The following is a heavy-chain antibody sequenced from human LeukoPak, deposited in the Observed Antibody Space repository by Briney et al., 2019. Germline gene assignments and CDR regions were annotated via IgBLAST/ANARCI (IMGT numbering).Heavy chain of an antibody. V-gene: IGHV1-2*02. CDR3: ARKGDYYYYMDV. J-gene: IGHJ6*03. CDR1: GYTFTGYY. Sequence: ASVKVSCKASGYTFTGYYLHWVRQAPGQGLEWMGWINPNSGGTSYAQKFQGRVSMTRDTSISTVYMELSGLRSDDTAIYYCARKGDYYYYMDVWGKGTTVTVSS. CDR2: INPNSGGT.